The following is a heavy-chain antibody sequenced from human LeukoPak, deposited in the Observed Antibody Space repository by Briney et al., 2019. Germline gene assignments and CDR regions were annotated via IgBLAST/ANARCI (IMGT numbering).Heavy chain of an antibody. D-gene: IGHD3-9*01. CDR1: GYTFTSYG. CDR3: ARGRGLRYFGWLLADTDEYYFDY. V-gene: IGHV1-18*01. CDR2: ISAYNGNT. Sequence: GASVKVSCKASGYTFTSYGIRWVRQAPGQGLEWMGWISAYNGNTNYAQKLQGRVTMTTDTATSTAYMELRSLRSDDTAVYYCARGRGLRYFGWLLADTDEYYFDYWGQGTLVTVSS. J-gene: IGHJ4*02.